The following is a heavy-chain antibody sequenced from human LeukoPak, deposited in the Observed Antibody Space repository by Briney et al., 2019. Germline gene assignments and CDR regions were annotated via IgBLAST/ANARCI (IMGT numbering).Heavy chain of an antibody. J-gene: IGHJ4*02. CDR1: GGSISGSSYY. D-gene: IGHD3-10*01. CDR2: IKQDGSEI. CDR3: ARQLGGSGSY. Sequence: ETLSLTCTVSGGSISGSSYYWGWIRQAPGKGLEWVANIKQDGSEIYYVDSVKGRFTISRDNTKNSVYLQMNSLRAEDTAVYYCARQLGGSGSYWGQGTLVTVSS. V-gene: IGHV3-7*01.